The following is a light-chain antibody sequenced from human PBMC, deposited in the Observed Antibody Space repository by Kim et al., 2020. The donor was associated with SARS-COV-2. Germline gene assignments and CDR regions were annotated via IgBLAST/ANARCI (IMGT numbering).Light chain of an antibody. Sequence: ASAGDRVTITCRASQTIRSWLAWYQQKTEKDPKLLIYDAASLENGVPSRFSGSGAGTDFTLTISSLQPDDFATYYSQQYSSYPLTFGQGTKLEI. J-gene: IGKJ2*01. V-gene: IGKV1-5*01. CDR3: QQYSSYPLT. CDR1: QTIRSW. CDR2: DAA.